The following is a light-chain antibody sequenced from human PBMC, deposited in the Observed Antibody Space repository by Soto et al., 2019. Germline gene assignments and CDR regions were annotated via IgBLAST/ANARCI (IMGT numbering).Light chain of an antibody. CDR3: HQYGSAPYT. CDR1: QSVSSSY. CDR2: GAS. Sequence: EIALTQSPGTLSLSPGERATLSCRASQSVSSSYLAWYQQKPGQATTLLIYGASSRATGIPDRFSGSGSGTDFTLTISRLEPEDFAGYYCHQYGSAPYTFGQGTKLEIK. J-gene: IGKJ2*01. V-gene: IGKV3-20*01.